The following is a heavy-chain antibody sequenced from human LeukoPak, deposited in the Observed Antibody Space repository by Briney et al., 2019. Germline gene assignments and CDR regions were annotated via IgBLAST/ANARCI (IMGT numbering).Heavy chain of an antibody. Sequence: GGSLRLSCAASGFTFSSYAMHWVRQAPGKGLEWVAVISYDGSNKYYADSVKGRFTISRDNAKNTVYLQMNSLRAEDTAVYYCVSFYETYWGRGTLVTVSS. CDR1: GFTFSSYA. J-gene: IGHJ4*02. D-gene: IGHD2/OR15-2a*01. CDR2: ISYDGSNK. CDR3: VSFYETY. V-gene: IGHV3-30*04.